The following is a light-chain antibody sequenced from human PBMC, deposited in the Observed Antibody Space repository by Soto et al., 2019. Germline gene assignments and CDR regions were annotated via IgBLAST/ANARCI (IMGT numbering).Light chain of an antibody. V-gene: IGLV2-18*02. Sequence: QSALTQPPSVSGSPGQSVTISCTGTSSDVGYYDRVSWYQQPPGTAPKLMIYEVRNRPSGVPDRISGSKSGNTASLTISGLQPEDEADDYCRSYTSSATFLFGGGTELTVL. J-gene: IGLJ2*01. CDR2: EVR. CDR1: SSDVGYYDR. CDR3: RSYTSSATFL.